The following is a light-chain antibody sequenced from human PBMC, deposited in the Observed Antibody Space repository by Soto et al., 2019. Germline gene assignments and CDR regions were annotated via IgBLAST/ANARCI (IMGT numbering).Light chain of an antibody. CDR3: GADHGSGSNFVSVV. Sequence: QSVLTQPPSASASLGASVTLTCTLSSGYSNYKVDWYQQRPGKGPRFVMRVGTGGIVGSKWDGIPDRFSVLGSGLNRYLTIKNIQEEDESDYHCGADHGSGSNFVSVVFGGGTKLTVL. J-gene: IGLJ2*01. CDR1: SGYSNYK. CDR2: VGTGGIVG. V-gene: IGLV9-49*01.